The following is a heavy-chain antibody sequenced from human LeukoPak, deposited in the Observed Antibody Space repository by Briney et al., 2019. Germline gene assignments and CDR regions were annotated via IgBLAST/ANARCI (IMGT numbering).Heavy chain of an antibody. CDR3: ARVSLQHAFDI. J-gene: IGHJ3*02. Sequence: GGSLRLSCAASGYTFGSYWMYWVRQAPGKGLVWVSRINNDGSSTIYADSVKGRFTISRDNAKNTLYLQMNSLRDDDTAVYYCARVSLQHAFDIWGQGTMVTVSS. V-gene: IGHV3-74*01. D-gene: IGHD4-4*01. CDR1: GYTFGSYW. CDR2: INNDGSST.